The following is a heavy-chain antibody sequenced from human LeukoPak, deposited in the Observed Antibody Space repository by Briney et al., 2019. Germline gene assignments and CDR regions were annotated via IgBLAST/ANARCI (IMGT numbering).Heavy chain of an antibody. CDR3: ARDRAGRQQLVPGEHWFDP. D-gene: IGHD6-13*01. Sequence: GASVKVSCKASGYTFTGYYMHWVRQAPGQGLEWMGWINPNSGGTNYAQKFQGRVTMTRDTSISTAYVELSRLRSDDTAVYYCARDRAGRQQLVPGEHWFDPWGQGTLVTVSS. V-gene: IGHV1-2*02. J-gene: IGHJ5*02. CDR2: INPNSGGT. CDR1: GYTFTGYY.